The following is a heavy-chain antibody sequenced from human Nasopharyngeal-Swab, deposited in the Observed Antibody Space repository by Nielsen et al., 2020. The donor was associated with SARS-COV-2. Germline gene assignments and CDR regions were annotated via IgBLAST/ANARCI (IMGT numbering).Heavy chain of an antibody. D-gene: IGHD5-18*01. Sequence: GESLKIPCAASGFTFSSHAMSWVRQAPGKGLEWVSAISGSGCSTYYGDSVKGRFTNFRDNSKNTLYLQMNSLRAEDTAVYYCAKGGVLYRYGYAGFDYWGQGTLVTVSS. CDR1: GFTFSSHA. V-gene: IGHV3-23*01. CDR2: ISGSGCST. J-gene: IGHJ4*02. CDR3: AKGGVLYRYGYAGFDY.